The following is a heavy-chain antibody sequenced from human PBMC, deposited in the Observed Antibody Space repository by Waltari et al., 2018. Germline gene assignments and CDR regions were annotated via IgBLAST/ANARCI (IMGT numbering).Heavy chain of an antibody. J-gene: IGHJ4*02. V-gene: IGHV4-39*01. CDR1: GGSISSSSYY. CDR3: ARHKGLAYYYDSSGYDY. D-gene: IGHD3-22*01. CDR2: IYYSGDT. Sequence: QLQLQESGPGLVKPSETLSLTCTVSGGSISSSSYYWGWIRQPPGKGLEWIGSIYYSGDTYTNPSLKGRVTISVDTSKNQFSLKLSSVTAADTAVYYCARHKGLAYYYDSSGYDYWGQGTLVTVSS.